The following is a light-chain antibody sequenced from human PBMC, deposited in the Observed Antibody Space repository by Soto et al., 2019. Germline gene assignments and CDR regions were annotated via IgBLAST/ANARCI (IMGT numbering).Light chain of an antibody. CDR2: RAS. V-gene: IGKV3-15*01. J-gene: IGKJ5*01. CDR1: QSVGSL. Sequence: EIVLTQSPATLSVSPGERATLSCRASQSVGSLLAWYQQKPGQAPRLLIYRASSRATGISGSFSGSGSGTEFTLTITSLQSEDFAVYYCQHYTERPIPFGQGTRL. CDR3: QHYTERPIP.